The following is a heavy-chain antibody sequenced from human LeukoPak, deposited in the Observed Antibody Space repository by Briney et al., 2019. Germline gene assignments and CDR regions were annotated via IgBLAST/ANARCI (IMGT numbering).Heavy chain of an antibody. Sequence: PGGSLRLSCAASGFTFSSYWMSWVRQAPGKGLEWVANIKQDGSEKYYVDSVKGRFTISRDNAKNSLYLQMTSLRAEDTAVYYCAREDVVVPAAIIFDYWGQGTLVTVSS. J-gene: IGHJ4*02. CDR2: IKQDGSEK. CDR1: GFTFSSYW. CDR3: AREDVVVPAAIIFDY. V-gene: IGHV3-7*01. D-gene: IGHD2-2*02.